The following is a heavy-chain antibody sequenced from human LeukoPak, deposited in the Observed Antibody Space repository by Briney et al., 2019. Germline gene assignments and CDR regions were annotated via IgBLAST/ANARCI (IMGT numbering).Heavy chain of an antibody. CDR3: ARDWRKGNFDY. CDR2: TSYDS. Sequence: GGSLRLSCAASGFTFSDYGLHWVRQAPGMGLEWVAVTSYDSYYADSVKGRFTISRDNSKNTVYLQMTNLRAEDTAIYYCARDWRKGNFDYWGQGTLVTVSS. V-gene: IGHV3-30*04. J-gene: IGHJ4*02. D-gene: IGHD3-3*01. CDR1: GFTFSDYG.